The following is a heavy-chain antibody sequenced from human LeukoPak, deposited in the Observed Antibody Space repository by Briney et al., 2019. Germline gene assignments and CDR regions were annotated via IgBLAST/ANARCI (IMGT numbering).Heavy chain of an antibody. CDR3: ARYSSGWYYFDY. CDR1: GGSISSSSYY. J-gene: IGHJ4*02. Sequence: SETLSLTCTVSGGSISSSSYYWGWIRQPPGKGLEWIGSIYYSGSTYYNPSLKSRVTISLDTSKNQFSLKLSSVTAADTAVYYCARYSSGWYYFDYWGQGTLVTVSS. V-gene: IGHV4-39*07. D-gene: IGHD6-19*01. CDR2: IYYSGST.